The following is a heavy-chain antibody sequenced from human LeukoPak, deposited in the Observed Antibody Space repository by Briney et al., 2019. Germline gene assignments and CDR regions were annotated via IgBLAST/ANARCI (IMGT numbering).Heavy chain of an antibody. CDR3: TRGIGFMVADY. J-gene: IGHJ4*02. Sequence: SETLSLSCAVDGGSFTAYYWSWIRQPPGNGLEWIGDIDHTGTTNYNPSLKSRLTISIDTSKNQFSLKLRSVTAADTAVYYCTRGIGFMVADYWGQGTLVTVSS. V-gene: IGHV4-34*01. CDR2: IDHTGTT. CDR1: GGSFTAYY. D-gene: IGHD3-10*01.